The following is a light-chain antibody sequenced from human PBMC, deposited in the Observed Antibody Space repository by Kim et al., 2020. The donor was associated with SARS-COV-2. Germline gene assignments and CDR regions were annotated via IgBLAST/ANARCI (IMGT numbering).Light chain of an antibody. CDR2: DNN. V-gene: IGLV1-51*01. Sequence: GQKVTISCSGSSSNIGKNYVSWYQQLPKTAPNLLIYDNNERPSGIPDRFSGSKSGTSATLGITGLQTGDEADYYCGTWDSSLSAVVFGGGTQLTVL. CDR3: GTWDSSLSAVV. CDR1: SSNIGKNY. J-gene: IGLJ2*01.